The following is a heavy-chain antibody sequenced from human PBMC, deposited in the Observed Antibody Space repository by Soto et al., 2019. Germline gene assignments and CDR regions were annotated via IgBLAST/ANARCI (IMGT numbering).Heavy chain of an antibody. CDR1: GGSISSYY. J-gene: IGHJ4*02. CDR3: ARHNYGSGSTYFDY. CDR2: IYYSGST. V-gene: IGHV4-59*08. Sequence: QVQLQESGPGLVKPSETLSLTCTVSGGSISSYYWSWIRQPPGKGLEWIGYIYYSGSTNYNPSLNSRVTXQVXPXMNQFSLKLNSMTAADTAVYYCARHNYGSGSTYFDYWGQGTLVTVSS. D-gene: IGHD3-10*01.